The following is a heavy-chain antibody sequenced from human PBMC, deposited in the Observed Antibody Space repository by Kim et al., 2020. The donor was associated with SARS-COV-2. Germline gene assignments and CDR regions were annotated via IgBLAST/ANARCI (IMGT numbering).Heavy chain of an antibody. CDR1: GGSFSGYY. J-gene: IGHJ6*02. CDR3: ARGGRYHYYYYGMDV. D-gene: IGHD2-2*01. Sequence: SETLSLTCAVYGGSFSGYYWSWIRQPPGKGLEWIGEINHSGSTNYNPSLKSRVTISVDTSKNQFSLKLSSVTAADTAVYYCARGGRYHYYYYGMDVWGQGTTVTVSS. CDR2: INHSGST. V-gene: IGHV4-34*01.